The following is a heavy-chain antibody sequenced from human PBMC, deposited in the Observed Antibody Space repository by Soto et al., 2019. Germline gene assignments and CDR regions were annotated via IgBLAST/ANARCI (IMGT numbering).Heavy chain of an antibody. CDR3: ARHGTVAASPTSYYYYSMDV. Sequence: QLQLQESGPGLVKPSETLSLTCTVSGGSISSSSYYWGWIRQPPGKGLEWIGSIYYSGSTYYNPSLKSRVTISVDTSKNQFSLKLSSVTAADTAVYYCARHGTVAASPTSYYYYSMDVWGQGTTVTVSS. D-gene: IGHD6-19*01. CDR2: IYYSGST. CDR1: GGSISSSSYY. J-gene: IGHJ6*02. V-gene: IGHV4-39*01.